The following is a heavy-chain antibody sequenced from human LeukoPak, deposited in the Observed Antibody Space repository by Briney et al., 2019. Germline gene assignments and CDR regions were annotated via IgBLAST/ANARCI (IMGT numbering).Heavy chain of an antibody. Sequence: SETLSLTCTVSGGSISSYYWSWIRQPPGRGLEWIGYIYDSGSTNYNPSLKSRVTISVDTSKNQFSLKLSSVSVADTAVYYCARHGYTYGPFYFNFWGQGTLVTVSS. CDR1: GGSISSYY. CDR2: IYDSGST. J-gene: IGHJ4*02. D-gene: IGHD5-18*01. V-gene: IGHV4-59*08. CDR3: ARHGYTYGPFYFNF.